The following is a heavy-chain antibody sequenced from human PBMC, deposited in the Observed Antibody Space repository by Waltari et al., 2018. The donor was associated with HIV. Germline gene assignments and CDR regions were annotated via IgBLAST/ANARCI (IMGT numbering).Heavy chain of an antibody. CDR1: GFTVSSNY. Sequence: GGLIQPGGSLRLSCAASGFTVSSNYMSWVRQAPGKGLEWVSVIYSGGSTYYADSVKGRFTISRDNSKNTLYLQMNSLRAEDTAVYYCASSGARIVGATLPDYWGQGTLVTVSS. D-gene: IGHD1-26*01. CDR3: ASSGARIVGATLPDY. CDR2: IYSGGST. J-gene: IGHJ4*02. V-gene: IGHV3-53*01.